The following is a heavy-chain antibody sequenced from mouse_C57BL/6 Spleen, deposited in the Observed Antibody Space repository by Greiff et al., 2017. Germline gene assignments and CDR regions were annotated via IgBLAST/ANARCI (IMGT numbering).Heavy chain of an antibody. CDR1: GYAFTNYL. CDR3: ARSLRYYFDY. D-gene: IGHD1-1*01. CDR2: INPGSGGT. Sequence: VKLQESGAELVRPGTSVKVSCKASGYAFTNYLIEWVKQRPGQGLEWIGVINPGSGGTNYNEKFKGKATLTADKSSSTAYMQLSSLTSEDSAVYFCARSLRYYFDYWGQGTTLTVSS. J-gene: IGHJ2*01. V-gene: IGHV1-54*01.